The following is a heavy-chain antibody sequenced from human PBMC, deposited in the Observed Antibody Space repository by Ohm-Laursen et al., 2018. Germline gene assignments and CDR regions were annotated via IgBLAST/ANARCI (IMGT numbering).Heavy chain of an antibody. Sequence: SLRLSCAASGFTFDDYAMHWVRQAPGKGLEWVSSISSSSNYIYYADSMKGRFTISRDNAKNSLFLQMNSLRAEDTAVYYCARAVNTSFPDWGQGTLVTVS. D-gene: IGHD2/OR15-2a*01. V-gene: IGHV3-21*01. CDR1: GFTFDDYA. CDR2: ISSSSNYI. J-gene: IGHJ4*02. CDR3: ARAVNTSFPD.